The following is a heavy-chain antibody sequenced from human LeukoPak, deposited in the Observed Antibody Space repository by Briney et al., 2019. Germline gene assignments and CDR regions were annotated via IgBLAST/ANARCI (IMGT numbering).Heavy chain of an antibody. J-gene: IGHJ4*02. D-gene: IGHD1-26*01. CDR3: AKGTAPNSGILGY. V-gene: IGHV3-23*01. CDR1: GFTLSNYG. Sequence: GGSLRLSCAASGFTLSNYGMTWVRQAPGKGLEWVSTLTDIGSTTYYADSVKGRFTISRDTSTNTLYLQMNSLRAEDTAIYFCAKGTAPNSGILGYWGQGTLVTVSS. CDR2: LTDIGSTT.